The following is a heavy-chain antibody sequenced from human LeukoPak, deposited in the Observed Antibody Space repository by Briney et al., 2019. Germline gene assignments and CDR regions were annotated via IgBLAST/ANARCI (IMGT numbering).Heavy chain of an antibody. CDR2: IYYSGST. D-gene: IGHD4-23*01. J-gene: IGHJ6*03. Sequence: SETLSLTCTVSGGSISSYYWSWIRQPPGKGLEWIGSIYYSGSTYYNPSLKSRVTISVDTSKNQFSLKLSSVTAADTAVYYCARLHYGGNYGYYYYMDVWGKGTTVTISS. CDR1: GGSISSYY. CDR3: ARLHYGGNYGYYYYMDV. V-gene: IGHV4-59*08.